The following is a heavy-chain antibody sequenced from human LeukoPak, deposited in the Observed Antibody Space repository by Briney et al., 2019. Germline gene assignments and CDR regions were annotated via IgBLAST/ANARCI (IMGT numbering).Heavy chain of an antibody. J-gene: IGHJ5*02. CDR1: GLTFSIYA. CDR3: VKEYTASFNNFENWFDL. Sequence: PGGSLRLTCSDSGLTFSIYAMGWVRQAPGKGLQWVAGISGSGRDTYSADSVKGRFTISRDNVNNTVSLQMNSLRGDDTAPYYCVKEYTASFNNFENWFDLWGQGTVVTVSS. CDR2: ISGSGRDT. D-gene: IGHD3-10*01. V-gene: IGHV3-23*01.